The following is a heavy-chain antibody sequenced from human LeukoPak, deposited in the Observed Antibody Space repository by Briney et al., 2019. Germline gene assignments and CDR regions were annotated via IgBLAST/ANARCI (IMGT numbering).Heavy chain of an antibody. J-gene: IGHJ4*02. V-gene: IGHV3-23*01. CDR3: ARGTTIFGPFDY. D-gene: IGHD3-3*01. CDR1: GFTFSSYA. Sequence: GGSLRLSCAASGFTFSSYAMSCVRQAPGKGLEWVSAISGSGGSTYYADSVKGRFTISRDNSKNTLYLQMNSLRAEDTAVYYCARGTTIFGPFDYWGQGTLVTVSS. CDR2: ISGSGGST.